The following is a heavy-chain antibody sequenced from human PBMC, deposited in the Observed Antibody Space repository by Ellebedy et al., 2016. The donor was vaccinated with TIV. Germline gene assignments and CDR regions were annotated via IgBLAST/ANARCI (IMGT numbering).Heavy chain of an antibody. J-gene: IGHJ4*02. CDR3: ARGGGGGTDY. Sequence: GSLRLXXTVSGGSISSSDYYWTWIRQPPGKGLEWIGSIYYSGSAFYNPSLKSRVTISVDTSKNQFSLKLSSVTAADTDVYDCARGGGGGTDYWGQGTLVTVSS. D-gene: IGHD3-16*01. V-gene: IGHV4-39*01. CDR2: IYYSGSA. CDR1: GGSISSSDYY.